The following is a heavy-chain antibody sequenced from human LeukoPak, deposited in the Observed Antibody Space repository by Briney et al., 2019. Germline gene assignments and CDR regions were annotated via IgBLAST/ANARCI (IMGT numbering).Heavy chain of an antibody. D-gene: IGHD3-22*01. J-gene: IGHJ4*02. CDR2: IYYSGST. Sequence: SETLSLTCTVSGGSISSYYWSWIRQPPGKGLEWIGSIYYSGSTYYNPSLKSRVTISVDTSKNQFSLKLSSVTAADTAVYYCARGKYYYYDSSGYYFDYWGQGTLVTVSS. CDR1: GGSISSYY. V-gene: IGHV4-59*12. CDR3: ARGKYYYYDSSGYYFDY.